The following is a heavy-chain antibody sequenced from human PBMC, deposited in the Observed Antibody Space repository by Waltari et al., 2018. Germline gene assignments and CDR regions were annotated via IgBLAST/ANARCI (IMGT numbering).Heavy chain of an antibody. CDR2: ISNSGGGT. Sequence: EVQLLESGGGLVQPGGSLRLSCAASGFTFSSYAMSWVRQAPGKGLEWVSGISNSGGGTYYADSVRGRFTSSRDKSKNTLYLQMNSLRAEDTAVYYCAKSFTMIVVVITDPFDCWGQGTLVTVSS. V-gene: IGHV3-23*01. CDR3: AKSFTMIVVVITDPFDC. J-gene: IGHJ4*02. CDR1: GFTFSSYA. D-gene: IGHD3-22*01.